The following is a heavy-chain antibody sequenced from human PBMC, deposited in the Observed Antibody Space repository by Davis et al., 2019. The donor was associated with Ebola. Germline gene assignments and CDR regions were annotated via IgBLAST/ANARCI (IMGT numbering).Heavy chain of an antibody. D-gene: IGHD2-15*01. CDR1: GYSFTDDG. CDR2: ISTYNGNT. Sequence: ASVKVSCKASGYSFTDDGISWVRQAPGQGLEWMGWISTYNGNTNYAQKFQGRVTMTRDTSTSTVYMELSSLRSEDTAVYYCARDRIVVVVAATQAYYYYGMDVWGQGTTVTVSS. V-gene: IGHV1-18*01. CDR3: ARDRIVVVVAATQAYYYYGMDV. J-gene: IGHJ6*02.